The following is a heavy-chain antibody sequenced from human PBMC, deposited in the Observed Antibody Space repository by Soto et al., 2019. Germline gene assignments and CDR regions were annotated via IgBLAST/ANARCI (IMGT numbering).Heavy chain of an antibody. CDR2: ISFDGSSK. J-gene: IGHJ3*01. V-gene: IGHV3-30-3*01. Sequence: GGSLRLSCVASGFTFSNYDIHCVRQAPGKGLEWLSLISFDGSSKYYANSVKGRFTISRDTSRDTVYLQLNSLRAEDTAVYYCARVLSSASWSGYYRGDDGFDVGGPGTMVTVSS. CDR3: ARVLSSASWSGYYRGDDGFDV. CDR1: GFTFSNYD. D-gene: IGHD3-3*01.